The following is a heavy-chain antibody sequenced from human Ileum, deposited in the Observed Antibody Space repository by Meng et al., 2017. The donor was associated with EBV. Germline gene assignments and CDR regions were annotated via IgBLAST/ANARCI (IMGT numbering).Heavy chain of an antibody. D-gene: IGHD3-22*01. CDR2: INHSGST. CDR1: GGFFSGYY. Sequence: QLQESXXXXVXXSEXLSLTSPVYGGFFSGYYWSWIRQSPGKGLEWIGEINHSGSTNYNPSLKSRVTISVDTSKNQFSLKLTSVTAADTAVYYCAREARSSGYHPGIGPWGQGTLVTVSS. V-gene: IGHV4-34*01. CDR3: AREARSSGYHPGIGP. J-gene: IGHJ5*02.